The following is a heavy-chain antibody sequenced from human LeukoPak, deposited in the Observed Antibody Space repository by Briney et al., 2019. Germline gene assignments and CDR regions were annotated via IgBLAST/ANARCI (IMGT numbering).Heavy chain of an antibody. D-gene: IGHD3-10*01. Sequence: SQTLSPTCAISGDSVLSNRAAWNWIRQSPSRGLEWLGRTFYRSKWYSDYAVSAKSRITINPDTSKNQFSLQLNSVTPEDTAVYYCARDLSGIFDPWGQGTLVTVSS. CDR3: ARDLSGIFDP. CDR1: GDSVLSNRAA. J-gene: IGHJ5*02. CDR2: TFYRSKWYS. V-gene: IGHV6-1*01.